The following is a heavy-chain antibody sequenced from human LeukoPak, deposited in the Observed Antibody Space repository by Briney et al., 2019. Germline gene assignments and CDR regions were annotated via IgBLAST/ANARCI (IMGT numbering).Heavy chain of an antibody. CDR1: GFTFSSYS. V-gene: IGHV3-48*04. J-gene: IGHJ5*02. D-gene: IGHD3-3*01. Sequence: GGSLRLSCAASGFTFSSYSMNWVRQAPGKGLEWVSYISSSGSTIYYADSVKGRFTISRDNAKNSLYLQMHSLRAEDTAVYYCAGGGGAHDFWSGYPSKGWFDPWGQGTLVTVSS. CDR3: AGGGGAHDFWSGYPSKGWFDP. CDR2: ISSSGSTI.